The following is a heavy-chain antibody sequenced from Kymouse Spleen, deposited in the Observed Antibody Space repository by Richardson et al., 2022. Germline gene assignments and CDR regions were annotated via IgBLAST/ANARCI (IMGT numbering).Heavy chain of an antibody. CDR1: GFTVSSNY. J-gene: IGHJ6*02. V-gene: IGHV3-53*01. CDR2: IYSGGST. Sequence: EVQLVESGGGLIQPGGSLRLSCAASGFTVSSNYMSWVRQAPGKGLEWVSVIYSGGSTYYADSVKGRFTISRDNSKNTLYLQMNSLRAEDTAVYYCARDLYGSGSYGYYYYGMDVWGQGTTVTVSS. CDR3: ARDLYGSGSYGYYYYGMDV. D-gene: IGHD3-10*01.